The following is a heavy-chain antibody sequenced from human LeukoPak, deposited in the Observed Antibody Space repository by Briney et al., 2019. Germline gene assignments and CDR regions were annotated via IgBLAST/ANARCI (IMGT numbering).Heavy chain of an antibody. CDR1: GGSISSYY. Sequence: PSETLSLTCTVSGGSISSYYWSWIRQPPGKGLEWIGSIYHSGSTYYNPSLKSRVTISVDTSKNQFSLKLSSVTAADTAVYYCARENSACDYWGQGTLVTVSS. J-gene: IGHJ4*02. CDR2: IYHSGST. CDR3: ARENSACDY. V-gene: IGHV4-38-2*02. D-gene: IGHD4-23*01.